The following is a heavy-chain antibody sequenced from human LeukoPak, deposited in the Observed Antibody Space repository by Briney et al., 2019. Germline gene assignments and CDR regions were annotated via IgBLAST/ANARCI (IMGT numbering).Heavy chain of an antibody. CDR2: ISSTGGTT. D-gene: IGHD2-15*01. CDR1: GFTFSSYS. J-gene: IGHJ6*03. Sequence: SGGSLRLSCAASGFTFSSYSMNWVRQAPGKGLEWVSAISSTGGTTYYADSVKGRFTISRDNSKNTLYLQMNSLRTEDTAIYYCAKNGDRGAYCSGGSCYPYYYYYMDVWGKGTTVTISS. V-gene: IGHV3-23*01. CDR3: AKNGDRGAYCSGGSCYPYYYYYMDV.